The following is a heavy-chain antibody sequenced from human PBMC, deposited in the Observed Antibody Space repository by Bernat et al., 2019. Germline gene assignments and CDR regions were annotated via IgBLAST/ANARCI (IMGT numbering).Heavy chain of an antibody. J-gene: IGHJ4*02. V-gene: IGHV3-21*01. D-gene: IGHD3-22*01. CDR1: GFTYSSYS. Sequence: EVQLVESGGGLVKPGGSLRLSCAASGFTYSSYSMNWVRQAPGKGLEWVSSISSSSSYIYYADSMKGRFTISRDNAKNSLYLHMNSLRAEDTAVYYCARHPWSSGSLPYFDSWGQGTLVTVSS. CDR2: ISSSSSYI. CDR3: ARHPWSSGSLPYFDS.